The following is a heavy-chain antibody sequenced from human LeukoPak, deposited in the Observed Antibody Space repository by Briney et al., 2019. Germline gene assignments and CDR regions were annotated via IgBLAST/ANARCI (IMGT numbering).Heavy chain of an antibody. V-gene: IGHV3-30*19. CDR1: GFTFRSYG. CDR3: ARSHDYSSYEAFDI. J-gene: IGHJ3*02. D-gene: IGHD4-11*01. Sequence: PGRSLRLSCAASGFTFRSYGMHWVRQALGKGLEWVAVTSYDGSNKYYADSVKGRFTISRDNSKNTLYLQMSSLRAEDTAVYYCARSHDYSSYEAFDIWGQGTMVTVSS. CDR2: TSYDGSNK.